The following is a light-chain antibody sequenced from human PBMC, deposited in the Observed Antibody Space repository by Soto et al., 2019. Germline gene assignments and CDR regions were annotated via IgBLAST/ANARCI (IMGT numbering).Light chain of an antibody. CDR3: QQYNSYSQAT. CDR2: KAS. J-gene: IGKJ2*01. CDR1: QSISSW. Sequence: DIQMTQSPSTLSASVGDRVTITCRASQSISSWLAWYQQKPGKAPKLLINKASDLESGVPSRFSGSGSGTEFTLTISSLQPDDFGTYYCQQYNSYSQATFGQGTKLEIK. V-gene: IGKV1-5*03.